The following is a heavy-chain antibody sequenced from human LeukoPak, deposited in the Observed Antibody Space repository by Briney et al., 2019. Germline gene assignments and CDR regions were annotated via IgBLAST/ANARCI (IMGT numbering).Heavy chain of an antibody. CDR3: GRGIADSSGYYYVDY. D-gene: IGHD3-22*01. Sequence: SQTLSLTCAISGDSVSSHSAAWSWIRQSPSRGLEWLGRTYYRPKWYNDYAVSVKSRITINPDTSKNQFSLHLNSVTPEDTAVYYCGRGIADSSGYYYVDYWGQGTLVTVSS. CDR1: GDSVSSHSAA. V-gene: IGHV6-1*01. CDR2: TYYRPKWYN. J-gene: IGHJ4*02.